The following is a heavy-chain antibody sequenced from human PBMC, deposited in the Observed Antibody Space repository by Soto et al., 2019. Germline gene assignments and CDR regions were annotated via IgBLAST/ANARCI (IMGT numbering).Heavy chain of an antibody. V-gene: IGHV1-8*01. Sequence: QVQLVQSGAELKKPGASVKVSCKASGYTFSNYDMNWVRQSTGQGPEWIGWVNPTNGDTGYAQKFQGRVTLTTAISTPTAAMELTSLRSEDTAIYYCAKVSRKGSAIDFDYRGQGTRITVSS. J-gene: IGHJ4*02. CDR2: VNPTNGDT. CDR1: GYTFSNYD. CDR3: AKVSRKGSAIDFDY. D-gene: IGHD3-10*01.